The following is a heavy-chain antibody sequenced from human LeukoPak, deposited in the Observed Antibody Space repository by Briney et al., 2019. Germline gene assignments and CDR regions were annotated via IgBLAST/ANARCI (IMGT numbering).Heavy chain of an antibody. D-gene: IGHD5-18*01. J-gene: IGHJ4*02. CDR2: IYPGDSDT. V-gene: IGHV5-51*01. Sequence: LGESLEISCKGSGSSFTSYWIGWVRQMPGKGLEWMGIIYPGDSDTRYSPSFQGQVTISADKSISTAYLQWSSLKASDTAMYYCARQSGNVDTAMVANDYWGQGTLVTVSS. CDR3: ARQSGNVDTAMVANDY. CDR1: GSSFTSYW.